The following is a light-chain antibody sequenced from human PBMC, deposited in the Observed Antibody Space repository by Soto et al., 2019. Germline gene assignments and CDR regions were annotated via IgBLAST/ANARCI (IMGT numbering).Light chain of an antibody. J-gene: IGKJ4*01. V-gene: IGKV3-15*01. Sequence: EIVFTQSPSTLSLSPGERSTLSFTASQSASSQLAWYQQKPGQAPRLLIYAASSRATGIPASFSGSGSGTEFTLTISSLQSQDFAVYYCQQYYKWPLTFGGGTKVDIK. CDR1: QSASSQ. CDR2: AAS. CDR3: QQYYKWPLT.